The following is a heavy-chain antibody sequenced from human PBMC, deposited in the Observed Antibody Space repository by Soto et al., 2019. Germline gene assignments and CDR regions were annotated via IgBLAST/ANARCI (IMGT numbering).Heavy chain of an antibody. D-gene: IGHD1-26*01. CDR1: GGSISSGGYY. Sequence: SETLSLTCTVSGGSISSGGYYWSWIRQHPGKGLEWIGYIYYSGSTYYNPSLKSRVTISVDTSKNQFSLKLSSVTAADTAVYYCARGPGGSYWYFDLWGRGTLVTVSS. J-gene: IGHJ2*01. V-gene: IGHV4-31*03. CDR3: ARGPGGSYWYFDL. CDR2: IYYSGST.